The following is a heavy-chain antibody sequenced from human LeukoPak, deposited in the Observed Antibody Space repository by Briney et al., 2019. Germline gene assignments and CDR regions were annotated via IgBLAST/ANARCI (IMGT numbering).Heavy chain of an antibody. D-gene: IGHD3-22*01. CDR3: ATRLGHYYDSSGDAFDI. CDR2: IYSGGST. CDR1: GFTVSSNY. Sequence: GGSLRLSCAASGFTVSSNYMIWVRQAPGKGLEWVSVIYSGGSTYYADSVKGRFTISRDNSKNTLYLQMNSLRAEDTDVYYCATRLGHYYDSSGDAFDIWGQGTMVTVSS. V-gene: IGHV3-53*01. J-gene: IGHJ3*02.